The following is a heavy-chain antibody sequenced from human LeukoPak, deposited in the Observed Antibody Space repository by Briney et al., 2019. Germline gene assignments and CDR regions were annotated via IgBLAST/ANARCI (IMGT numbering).Heavy chain of an antibody. Sequence: KSSETLSLTCTVSSGSVSRGGYYWNWIRQHPGKGLEWIGFTSYSEGTYYNPSLMSRITISVDRSQNQFSLKMRDVTAADTAVYFCATADWESFYFDSWGQGALVAVSS. J-gene: IGHJ4*02. V-gene: IGHV4-31*03. CDR2: TSYSEGT. D-gene: IGHD1-26*01. CDR3: ATADWESFYFDS. CDR1: SGSVSRGGYY.